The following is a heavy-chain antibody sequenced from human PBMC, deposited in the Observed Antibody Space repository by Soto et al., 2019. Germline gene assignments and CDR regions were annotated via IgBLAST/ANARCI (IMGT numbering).Heavy chain of an antibody. D-gene: IGHD1-26*01. CDR2: IIPIFGTA. J-gene: IGHJ5*02. CDR1: GGTFSSYA. Sequence: SVKVSCKASGGTFSSYAISWVRQAPGQGLEWMGGIIPIFGTANYAQKFQGRVTITADESTSTAYMELSSLRSEDTAVYYCARDKSGSYPFNWFDPWGQGTLVTVSS. V-gene: IGHV1-69*13. CDR3: ARDKSGSYPFNWFDP.